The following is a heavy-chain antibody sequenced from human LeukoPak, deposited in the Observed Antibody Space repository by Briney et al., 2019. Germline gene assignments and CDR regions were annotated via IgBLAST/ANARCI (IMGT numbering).Heavy chain of an antibody. Sequence: ASVKVSCKASGYTFTGYYIHWVRQAPGQGLEWMGWINTNTGNPTYAQGFTGRFVFSLDTSVSTAYLQISSLKAEDTAVYYCARTYKDSSSWYVDYWGQGTLVTVSS. D-gene: IGHD6-13*01. CDR1: GYTFTGYY. CDR3: ARTYKDSSSWYVDY. V-gene: IGHV7-4-1*02. J-gene: IGHJ4*02. CDR2: INTNTGNP.